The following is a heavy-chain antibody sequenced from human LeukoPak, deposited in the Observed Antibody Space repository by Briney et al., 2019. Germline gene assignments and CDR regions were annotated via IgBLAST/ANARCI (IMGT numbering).Heavy chain of an antibody. J-gene: IGHJ4*02. CDR2: ISSSSSYI. D-gene: IGHD3-9*01. CDR1: GFTFSGYS. V-gene: IGHV3-21*01. CDR3: ARGVVRYFDY. Sequence: GGSLRLSCAASGFTFSGYSMNWVRQAPGKGLEWVSSISSSSSYIYYADSVKGRFTISRDNAENSLYLQMNSLRAEDTAVYYCARGVVRYFDYWGQGALVTVSS.